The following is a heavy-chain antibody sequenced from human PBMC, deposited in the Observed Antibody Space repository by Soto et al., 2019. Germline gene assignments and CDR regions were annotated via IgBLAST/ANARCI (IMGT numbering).Heavy chain of an antibody. D-gene: IGHD5-12*01. V-gene: IGHV4-4*08. CDR2: IYWTGTT. CDR1: GGSISSYY. J-gene: IGHJ4*02. Sequence: SETLSLTCTVSGGSISSYYWTWIRQPPGKGLEWIGYIYWTGTTYYNPSLKSRVIISMDMSENQFSLTLSSLTAADTAVYYCAREVAYNYHFDYWGQGTLVTVSS. CDR3: AREVAYNYHFDY.